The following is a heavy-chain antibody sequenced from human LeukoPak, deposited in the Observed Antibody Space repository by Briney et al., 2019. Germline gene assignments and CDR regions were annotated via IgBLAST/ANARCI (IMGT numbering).Heavy chain of an antibody. Sequence: GGSLRLSCAASGFTFSNYGMHWVRQAPGKGLQWVAFIRYDGSNKYYADSVKGRFTISRDNSKNTVYLQMNSLRAEDTAVYYCAKDARRRGVWGSYRYGAFDYWGQGTLVTVSS. CDR2: IRYDGSNK. CDR1: GFTFSNYG. J-gene: IGHJ4*02. D-gene: IGHD3-16*02. V-gene: IGHV3-30*02. CDR3: AKDARRRGVWGSYRYGAFDY.